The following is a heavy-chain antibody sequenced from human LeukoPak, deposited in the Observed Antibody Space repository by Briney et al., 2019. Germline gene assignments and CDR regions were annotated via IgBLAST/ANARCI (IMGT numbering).Heavy chain of an antibody. CDR3: ARNLVPFDV. D-gene: IGHD6-13*01. V-gene: IGHV3-23*01. J-gene: IGHJ3*01. CDR1: GFTFNDLA. Sequence: GGSLRLSCAASGFTFNDLAMTWVRQAPGKGLEWVSTIADAGTYYADSVKGRFIISRDNSKNMLYLQLNSLRADDTAMYYCARNLVPFDVRGHGTMVTVSS. CDR2: IADAGT.